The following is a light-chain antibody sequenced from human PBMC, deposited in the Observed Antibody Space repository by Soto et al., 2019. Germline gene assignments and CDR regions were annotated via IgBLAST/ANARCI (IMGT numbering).Light chain of an antibody. CDR1: QSVRSSY. CDR2: GAS. J-gene: IGKJ1*01. Sequence: EIVLTQSPGTVSLSPGERATLSCRASQSVRSSYLAWYQQKPGQAPRLLIYGASSRATGIPARFSGSGSGTDFTLTISRLEPEDFAVYYCQQYGSSPARFGQGTKV. V-gene: IGKV3-20*01. CDR3: QQYGSSPAR.